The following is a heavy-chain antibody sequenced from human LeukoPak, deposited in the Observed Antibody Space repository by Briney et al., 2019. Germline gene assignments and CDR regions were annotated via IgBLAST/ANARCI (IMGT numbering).Heavy chain of an antibody. Sequence: GGSLRLSCAASGFTFSSSSMNWVRQAPGKGLEWISYISSSSNTIYYADSVKGRVTISRDNAKNSLYLQMNSLRADDTAVYYCAPGYCNSTICIHYFEYWGQGTLVTVSS. D-gene: IGHD2/OR15-2a*01. CDR2: ISSSSNTI. CDR1: GFTFSSSS. V-gene: IGHV3-48*04. CDR3: APGYCNSTICIHYFEY. J-gene: IGHJ4*02.